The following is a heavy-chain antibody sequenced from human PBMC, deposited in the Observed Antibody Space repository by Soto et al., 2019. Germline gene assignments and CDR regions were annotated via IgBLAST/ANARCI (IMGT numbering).Heavy chain of an antibody. CDR3: ARGGAARLYYYYAFDV. V-gene: IGHV3-21*02. CDR1: RFSLGTYS. J-gene: IGHJ6*02. D-gene: IGHD3-16*01. CDR2: ITTTSGDK. Sequence: DVQLLESGGGLVTPGGSLRLSCKASRFSLGTYSMNWVRQIPGKGLEWVSSITTTSGDKRYADSVKGRFAISRDNAENLLFLEMTSLTVEDTGVYYCARGGAARLYYYYAFDVWGQGTTVTVSS.